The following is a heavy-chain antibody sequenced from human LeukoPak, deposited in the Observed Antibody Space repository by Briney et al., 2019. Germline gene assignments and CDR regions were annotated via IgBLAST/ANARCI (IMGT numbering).Heavy chain of an antibody. CDR3: ARDSGGSPFDI. J-gene: IGHJ3*02. V-gene: IGHV3-30*03. Sequence: GGSLRLSCAASGFTFSSYGMHWVRQAPGKGLEWVAVISYDGSNKFYADSVKGRFTISRDISKNTLYLEMNSLRAEDTAVYYCARDSGGSPFDIWGQGTMVTVSS. CDR2: ISYDGSNK. CDR1: GFTFSSYG. D-gene: IGHD3-10*01.